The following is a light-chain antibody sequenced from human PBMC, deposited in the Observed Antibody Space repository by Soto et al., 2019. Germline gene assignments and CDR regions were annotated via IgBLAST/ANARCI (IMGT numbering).Light chain of an antibody. CDR3: HQYNHWLT. J-gene: IGKJ4*01. V-gene: IGKV3-15*01. CDR1: QSVSSN. Sequence: EVVMTQSPATLSVSPGERATLSCRASQSVSSNLAWYQQKPGQAPRLLIYGASTRASGIPARFSGSGSGTEFTLTISSRQSEDSAVYYCHQYNHWLTFGGGTKVEIK. CDR2: GAS.